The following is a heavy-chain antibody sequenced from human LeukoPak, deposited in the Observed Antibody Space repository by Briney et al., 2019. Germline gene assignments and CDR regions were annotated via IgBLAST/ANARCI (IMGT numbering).Heavy chain of an antibody. CDR2: IKQDGSEK. V-gene: IGHV3-7*01. D-gene: IGHD1-14*01. Sequence: GGSLRLSCVASGFTFSNYWMSWVRQAPGKGLEWVANIKQDGSEKYYVDSVKGRFTISRDNAKNSLYLQMNTLRAEDTAVYYCARDQSSYRVFDYWGQGTLVTVSS. CDR3: ARDQSSYRVFDY. J-gene: IGHJ4*02. CDR1: GFTFSNYW.